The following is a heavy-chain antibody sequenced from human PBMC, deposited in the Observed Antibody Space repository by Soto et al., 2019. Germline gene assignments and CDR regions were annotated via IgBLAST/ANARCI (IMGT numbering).Heavy chain of an antibody. J-gene: IGHJ4*02. D-gene: IGHD3-9*01. CDR3: ASLKSAYYKIISYSFDS. CDR2: IYSGST. Sequence: PSETLSLTCTVSGGSISSGGYYWTWVRQHPGKGLEWIGYIYSGSTYYTPSLKSRLTTSLDSSKNQFSLKLSSVTAADTAVYYWASLKSAYYKIISYSFDSGGRETLVTVSS. V-gene: IGHV4-31*03. CDR1: GGSISSGGYY.